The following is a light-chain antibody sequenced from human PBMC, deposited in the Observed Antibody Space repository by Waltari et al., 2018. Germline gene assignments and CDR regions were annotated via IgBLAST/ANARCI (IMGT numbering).Light chain of an antibody. Sequence: DIVMTQSPDSLAVSLGERATIHCKSSQSILYSSNNKNYLAWYQQKPGQPPKMIIYWTSTRESGVPDRFSGSGSGTDFTLTINNLQAEDEAVYYCQQYYSSPLTFGGGTKVEIK. V-gene: IGKV4-1*01. CDR1: QSILYSSNNKNY. CDR2: WTS. J-gene: IGKJ4*01. CDR3: QQYYSSPLT.